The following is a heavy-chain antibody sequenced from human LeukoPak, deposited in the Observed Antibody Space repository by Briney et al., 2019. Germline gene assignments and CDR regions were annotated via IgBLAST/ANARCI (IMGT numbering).Heavy chain of an antibody. V-gene: IGHV4-30-2*01. CDR2: IYHGGSA. Sequence: SETLSLTCAVSGDSISSGGYSWSWIRQAPGKGLEWIGYIYHGGSAYYSPSLKSRVSISVDKSRNQFSLTLSSVTAADTAVYYCARELGYCSSTSCYPWFDPWGQGTLVTVSS. CDR3: ARELGYCSSTSCYPWFDP. J-gene: IGHJ5*02. D-gene: IGHD2-2*01. CDR1: GDSISSGGYS.